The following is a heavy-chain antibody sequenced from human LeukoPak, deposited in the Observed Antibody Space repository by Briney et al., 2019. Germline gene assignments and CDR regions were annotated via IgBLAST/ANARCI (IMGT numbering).Heavy chain of an antibody. CDR3: AKDARNYDSSGWAYDY. CDR1: GFTFSSYA. D-gene: IGHD3-22*01. CDR2: VSGSGGST. Sequence: GGSLRLSCAASGFTFSSYAMSWVRQAPGKGLEWVSAVSGSGGSTHYADSVKGRFTISRDNSKNTLYLQMNSLRAEDTAAYYCAKDARNYDSSGWAYDYWGQGTLVTASS. V-gene: IGHV3-23*01. J-gene: IGHJ4*02.